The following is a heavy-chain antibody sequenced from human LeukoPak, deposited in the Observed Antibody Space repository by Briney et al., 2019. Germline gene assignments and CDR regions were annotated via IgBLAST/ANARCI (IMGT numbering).Heavy chain of an antibody. CDR3: AKQTLVVAATPLGY. CDR1: GFTFSSYG. Sequence: GGSLRLSCAASGFTFSSYGMHWVRQAPGKGLEWVAFIRYDGSNKYYADSVKGRFTISRDNSKNTLYLQMNSLRAEDTAVYYCAKQTLVVAATPLGYWGQGTLVTVSS. V-gene: IGHV3-30*02. CDR2: IRYDGSNK. D-gene: IGHD2-15*01. J-gene: IGHJ4*02.